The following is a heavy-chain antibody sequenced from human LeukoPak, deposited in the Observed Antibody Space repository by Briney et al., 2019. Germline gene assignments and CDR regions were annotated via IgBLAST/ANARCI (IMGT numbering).Heavy chain of an antibody. Sequence: KHGGCLRLSCAASGYTFSSYSMNWAPHAPGKGPECVSYISNSSSYIYYADSVKGRFTIPKDNAKNSLYLQMNSLRAEETAVYYCATLTAAFDIWRQGTMVTVSS. CDR2: ISNSSSYI. V-gene: IGHV3-21*01. CDR3: ATLTAAFDI. CDR1: GYTFSSYS. J-gene: IGHJ3*02.